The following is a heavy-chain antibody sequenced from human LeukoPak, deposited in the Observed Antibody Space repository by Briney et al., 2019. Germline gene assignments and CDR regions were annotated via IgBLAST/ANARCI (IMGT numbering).Heavy chain of an antibody. J-gene: IGHJ4*02. V-gene: IGHV3-9*01. D-gene: IGHD6-13*01. CDR1: GFTFDDYA. CDR2: ISWNSDGI. CDR3: AKSRGSGQQLVLFDD. Sequence: PGRSLRLSCAASGFTFDDYAMHWVRQAPGKGLEWVSGISWNSDGIGYADSVKGRFTISRDNAKNSLYLQMDSLRSEDTALYYCAKSRGSGQQLVLFDDWGQGTLVTVSS.